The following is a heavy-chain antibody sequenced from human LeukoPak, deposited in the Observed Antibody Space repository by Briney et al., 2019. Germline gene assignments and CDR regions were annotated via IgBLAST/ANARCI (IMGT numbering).Heavy chain of an antibody. CDR2: IYHSGST. Sequence: SETLPLTCTVSGGSISSSSYYWGWIRQPPGKGLEWIGEIYHSGSTNYNPSLKSRVTISVDKSKNQFSLKLSSVTAADTAVYYCARSGAGFDIWGQGTMVTVSS. D-gene: IGHD1-26*01. J-gene: IGHJ3*02. CDR3: ARSGAGFDI. V-gene: IGHV4-39*07. CDR1: GGSISSSSYY.